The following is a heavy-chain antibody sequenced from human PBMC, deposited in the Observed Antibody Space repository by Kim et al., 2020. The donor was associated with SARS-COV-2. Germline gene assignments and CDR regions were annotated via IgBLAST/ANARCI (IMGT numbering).Heavy chain of an antibody. CDR2: ISSDGRGR. Sequence: GGPLRLSCAASGISFSTYWMHWLRQVPGKGLVRVSRISSDGRGRDYADSVKDGFTISRDNAKNTLYLQMNSLRAEDTAVYDGERNPMIRRYYWSKGILVTV. CDR3: ERNPMIRRYY. CDR1: GISFSTYW. J-gene: IGHJ4*02. V-gene: IGHV3-74*01. D-gene: IGHD3-10*01.